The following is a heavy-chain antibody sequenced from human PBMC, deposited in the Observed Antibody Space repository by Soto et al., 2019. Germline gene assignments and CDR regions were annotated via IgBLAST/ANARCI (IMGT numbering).Heavy chain of an antibody. Sequence: QLQLQESGPGLVKPSETLSLTCTVSGGSISSRGYYWGWIRQPPGMGLEWIGTIYYGGSTYYNPALTSRVTISVDPSKNQFSLTLSSVTAADTAVYSCAPSNWFEPWGQGTLVTVSS. CDR1: GGSISSRGYY. CDR3: APSNWFEP. CDR2: IYYGGST. V-gene: IGHV4-39*01. J-gene: IGHJ5*02.